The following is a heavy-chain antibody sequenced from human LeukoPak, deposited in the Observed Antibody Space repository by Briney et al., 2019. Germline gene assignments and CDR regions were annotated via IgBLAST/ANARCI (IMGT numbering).Heavy chain of an antibody. J-gene: IGHJ4*02. CDR1: GGSINSYY. CDR2: IYTSGST. D-gene: IGHD6-19*01. Sequence: SETLSLTCTVSGGSINSYYWSWIRQPPGKGLEWIGYIYTSGSTNYNPSLKSRVTMSVDTSKNQFSLKLSSVTAADTAVYYCARDYSSGWYDYWGQGTLVTVSS. V-gene: IGHV4-4*08. CDR3: ARDYSSGWYDY.